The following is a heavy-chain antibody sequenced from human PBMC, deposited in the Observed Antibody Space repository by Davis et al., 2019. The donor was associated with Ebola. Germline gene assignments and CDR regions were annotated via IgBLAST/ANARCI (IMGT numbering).Heavy chain of an antibody. CDR2: IYYSGST. CDR3: ARLPLAAAGTLFDY. D-gene: IGHD6-13*01. V-gene: IGHV4-59*08. Sequence: SETLSLTCTVSGGSISSHYWSWIRQPPGKGLEWIGYIYYSGSTNYNPSLKSRVTISVDTSKNQYSLKLSSVTAADTAVYYCARLPLAAAGTLFDYWGQGTLVTVSP. J-gene: IGHJ4*02. CDR1: GGSISSHY.